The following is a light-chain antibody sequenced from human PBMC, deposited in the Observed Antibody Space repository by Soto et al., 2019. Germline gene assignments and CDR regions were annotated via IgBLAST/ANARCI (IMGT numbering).Light chain of an antibody. Sequence: SYELTQPPSVSVAPGQTARITCGGNNIGSKSVHWYQQKPGQAPVLVVYHDSDRPSGIPERFSGSNSGNTATLTISRVEAGDEADYYCQVWDSSSDHRGVFGTGTKVTVL. CDR2: HDS. J-gene: IGLJ1*01. V-gene: IGLV3-21*02. CDR3: QVWDSSSDHRGV. CDR1: NIGSKS.